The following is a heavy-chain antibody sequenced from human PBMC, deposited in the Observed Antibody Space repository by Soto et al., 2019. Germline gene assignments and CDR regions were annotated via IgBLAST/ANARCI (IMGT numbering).Heavy chain of an antibody. V-gene: IGHV4-34*01. CDR2: INHSGTI. J-gene: IGHJ6*02. Sequence: KPSETLSLTCAVYGGSFSGYYWTWIRQPPGKGLEWIGEINHSGTINFNPSLKSRLTISLDTSKKHFSLKLSSVTDADTAAYYCARADRTLVTSYSLDVWGQGTTVTVYS. CDR3: ARADRTLVTSYSLDV. D-gene: IGHD2-21*02. CDR1: GGSFSGYY.